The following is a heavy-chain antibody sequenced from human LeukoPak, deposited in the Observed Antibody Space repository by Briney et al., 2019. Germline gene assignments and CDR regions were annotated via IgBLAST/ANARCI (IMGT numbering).Heavy chain of an antibody. CDR2: IYYSGST. Sequence: SETLSLTCTVSGGSISSSSYYWGWIRQPPGKGLEWIGSIYYSGSTYYNPSLKSRVTISVDTSKNQFSLELSSVTAADTAVYYCARSQLNYYYYYMDVWGKGTTVTVSS. CDR1: GGSISSSSYY. D-gene: IGHD2-2*01. CDR3: ARSQLNYYYYYMDV. V-gene: IGHV4-39*01. J-gene: IGHJ6*03.